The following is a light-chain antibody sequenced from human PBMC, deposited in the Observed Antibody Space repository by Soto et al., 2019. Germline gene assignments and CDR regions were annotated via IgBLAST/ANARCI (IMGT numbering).Light chain of an antibody. Sequence: EMVLTQSPGTLSLSPGERATLSCRAIQSVSNNYLAWYQQKPGQAPRLLIYGASNRATGIPARFSGSGSGTEFTLTISSLQSEDFAVYYCQQYNNWPPITFGQGTLLEIK. CDR2: GAS. V-gene: IGKV3D-15*01. CDR3: QQYNNWPPIT. J-gene: IGKJ5*01. CDR1: QSVSNN.